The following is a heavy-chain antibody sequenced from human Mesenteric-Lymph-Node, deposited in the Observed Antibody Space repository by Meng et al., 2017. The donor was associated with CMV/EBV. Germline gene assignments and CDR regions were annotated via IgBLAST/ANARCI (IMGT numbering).Heavy chain of an antibody. J-gene: IGHJ4*02. CDR3: ARGSSYDILTGYFDY. Sequence: QVQVHEWGEVLLKRSEVLLVTCAVYGGSFSGYYWNWIRQSPEKGLEWIGEINHSGSTTYNPSFTSRIIISVDTSTNQISLNMSSVTAADTAVYYCARGSSYDILTGYFDYWGQGALVTVSS. CDR1: GGSFSGYY. V-gene: IGHV4-34*01. D-gene: IGHD3-9*01. CDR2: INHSGST.